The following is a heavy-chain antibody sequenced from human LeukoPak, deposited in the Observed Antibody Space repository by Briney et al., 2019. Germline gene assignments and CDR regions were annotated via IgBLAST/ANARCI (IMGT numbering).Heavy chain of an antibody. D-gene: IGHD7-27*01. CDR3: ARDWHWGSDY. CDR1: GFTFSSYA. V-gene: IGHV3-23*01. CDR2: ISGSGGST. Sequence: GGSLRLSCAASGFTFSSYAMTWVRQAPGKGLEWVSAISGSGGSTYYADSVKGRFTISRDNSKNTLYLQMNSLRAEDTAVYYCARDWHWGSDYWGQGTLVTVSS. J-gene: IGHJ4*02.